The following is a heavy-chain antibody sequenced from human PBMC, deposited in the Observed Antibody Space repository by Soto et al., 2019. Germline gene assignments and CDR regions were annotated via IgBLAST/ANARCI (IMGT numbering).Heavy chain of an antibody. D-gene: IGHD6-19*01. CDR1: GVTFRDYW. Sequence: HPGGSLRLSCAVSGVTFRDYWMHWVRQVPGKGLLWVSRIGPDGTSTKYADSVKGRFTISRSNPENTLYLQMNSLRAEDTGVYYCVREVIAVLGSIRWFDPWGQGTLVAVCS. CDR2: IGPDGTST. CDR3: VREVIAVLGSIRWFDP. V-gene: IGHV3-74*01. J-gene: IGHJ5*02.